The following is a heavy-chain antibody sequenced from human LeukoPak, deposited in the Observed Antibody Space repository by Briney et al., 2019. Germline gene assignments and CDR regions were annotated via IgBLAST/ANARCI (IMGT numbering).Heavy chain of an antibody. V-gene: IGHV3-30*04. CDR2: ISYDGSNK. CDR1: GFTFSRYA. CDR3: ARDGAVTNGRYFDY. J-gene: IGHJ4*02. Sequence: GGSLRLSCAASGFTFSRYAMHWVRQGPGKGLEWVAAISYDGSNKKYADSVKGRFTISRDNSKNTLYLQMNSLRAEDTAVYYCARDGAVTNGRYFDYWGQGTLVTVSS. D-gene: IGHD4-17*01.